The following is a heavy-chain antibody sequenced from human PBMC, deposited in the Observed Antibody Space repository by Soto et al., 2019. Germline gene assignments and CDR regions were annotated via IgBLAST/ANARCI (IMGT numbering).Heavy chain of an antibody. J-gene: IGHJ6*02. CDR3: ARDKDRPQLGGNYYYILDV. CDR1: GGTFRTSA. Sequence: QVQLEQSGAEVKKPGSSVKVSCKASGGTFRTSAISWVRQAPGQGLEWMGGIMPIFRTPDYAQKFQGRVIITADEFTGTAYMELSGLRSDDTAVYYCARDKDRPQLGGNYYYILDVWGRGNTITVSS. D-gene: IGHD3-3*02. CDR2: IMPIFRTP. V-gene: IGHV1-69*12.